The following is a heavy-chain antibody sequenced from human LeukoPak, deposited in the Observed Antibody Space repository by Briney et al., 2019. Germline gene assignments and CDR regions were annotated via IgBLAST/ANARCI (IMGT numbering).Heavy chain of an antibody. J-gene: IGHJ6*02. CDR3: ARDVRRLGYCGSTSCDVGYYYYGMDV. CDR1: GYTFTRYF. V-gene: IGHV1-2*02. Sequence: ASVKVSCKPSGYTFTRYFMLWVRQTPGQGLEWLGWINPNSGDTKYAQSCQGRVTMTRDTSISTAYMELSRLRSDDTAVYYCARDVRRLGYCGSTSCDVGYYYYGMDVWGQGTMVTVSS. CDR2: INPNSGDT. D-gene: IGHD2-2*01.